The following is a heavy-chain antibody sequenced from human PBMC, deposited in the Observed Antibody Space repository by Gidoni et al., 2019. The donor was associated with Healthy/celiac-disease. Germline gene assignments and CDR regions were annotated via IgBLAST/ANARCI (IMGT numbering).Heavy chain of an antibody. CDR2: SSGSGGST. CDR1: GFTFRSYA. J-gene: IGHJ3*02. D-gene: IGHD2-21*02. CDR3: AKDQGVSLYGGNSDDAFDI. V-gene: IGHV3-23*01. Sequence: EVPLLESGGGLVQPGGSLRLSCAASGFTFRSYALSWVRQAPGKGLEWVSASSGSGGSTYYADSVKGRFTIARDNSKNTLYLQMNSLRAEDTAVYYCAKDQGVSLYGGNSDDAFDIWGQGTMVTVSS.